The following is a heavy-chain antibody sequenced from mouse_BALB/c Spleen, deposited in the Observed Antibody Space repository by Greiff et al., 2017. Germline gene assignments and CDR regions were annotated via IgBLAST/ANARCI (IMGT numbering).Heavy chain of an antibody. CDR1: GYSITSGYY. CDR3: ARYDGKTFDY. D-gene: IGHD2-12*01. Sequence: EVKLEESGPGLVKPSQSLSLTCSVTGYSITSGYYWNWIRQFPGNKLEWMGYISYDGSNNYNPSLKNRISITRDTSKNQFFLKLNSVTTEDTATYYCARYDGKTFDYWGQGTTLTVSS. J-gene: IGHJ2*01. V-gene: IGHV3-6*02. CDR2: ISYDGSN.